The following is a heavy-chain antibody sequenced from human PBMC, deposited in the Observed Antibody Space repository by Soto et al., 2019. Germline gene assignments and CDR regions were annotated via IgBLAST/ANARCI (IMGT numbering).Heavy chain of an antibody. CDR3: ARIGGYPPRFDY. D-gene: IGHD3-22*01. J-gene: IGHJ4*02. V-gene: IGHV1-2*04. Sequence: ASVKVSCKASGYTFTSYDINWVRQAPGQGLEWMRWINPNSGGWVTMTRDTSISTAYMELSRLRSDDTAVFYCARIGGYPPRFDYWTQRTLVTVSA. CDR2: INPNSG. CDR1: GYTFTSYD.